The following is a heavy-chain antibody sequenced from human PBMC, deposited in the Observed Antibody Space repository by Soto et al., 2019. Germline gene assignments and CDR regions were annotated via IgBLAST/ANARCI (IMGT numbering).Heavy chain of an antibody. Sequence: QVQLAESGGGLVQPGRSLRLSCATSGFVSNDYDIHWVRQAPGKGLAWLASISYDGRNKYYADSVKGRFTISRDNSKNTRSLQINSLGGEDRAVYYCSRGIKGGLDAWGPGTLVTVSS. D-gene: IGHD2-15*01. CDR3: SRGIKGGLDA. J-gene: IGHJ5*02. CDR2: ISYDGRNK. CDR1: GFVSNDYD. V-gene: IGHV3-30*03.